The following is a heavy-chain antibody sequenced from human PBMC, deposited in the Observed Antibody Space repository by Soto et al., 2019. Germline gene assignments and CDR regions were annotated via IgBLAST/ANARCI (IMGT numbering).Heavy chain of an antibody. V-gene: IGHV4-39*01. CDR1: GGSLTTSYY. CDR2: VYYSGST. J-gene: IGHJ4*02. Sequence: SETLSLTCIVSGGSLTTSYYWGWIRQPPGKGLEWIGSVYYSGSTYYNPSLKSRVTISVDMSKTQFSLTLSSVTAADTAVYYCARSPLIRTPSRLSTYFDSRGQGILVTGSS. CDR3: ARSPLIRTPSRLSTYFDS.